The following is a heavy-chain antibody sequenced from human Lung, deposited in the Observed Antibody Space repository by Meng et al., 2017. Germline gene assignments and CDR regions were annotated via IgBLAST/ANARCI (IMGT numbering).Heavy chain of an antibody. CDR3: ARDKPPNDV. Sequence: VGLVGSGEGVVQPGGSLRLSCAASGFTFNTYAMHWVRQAPGKGLEWVSLMSFDGAQIYYSDSVRGRFTISRDNSKNTLYLQMNSLRAEDTAVYYCARDKPPNDVWGRGTLVTVSS. CDR1: GFTFNTYA. V-gene: IGHV3-30*01. J-gene: IGHJ2*01. CDR2: MSFDGAQI.